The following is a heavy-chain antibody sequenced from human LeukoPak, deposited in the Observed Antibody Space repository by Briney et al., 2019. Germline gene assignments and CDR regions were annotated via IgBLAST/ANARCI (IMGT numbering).Heavy chain of an antibody. J-gene: IGHJ3*01. V-gene: IGHV3-23*01. CDR3: AKGRYRGGDCYSDAFDV. Sequence: PGGSLRLSCAASRFTFSNYAMTWVRQAPGQGLEWVSTIIYSGDAAYYADSVKGRFSISRDNSKSTLYLQMNSLRVEDTAVYYCAKGRYRGGDCYSDAFDVWGQGTMVTVSS. CDR2: IIYSGDAA. CDR1: RFTFSNYA. D-gene: IGHD2-21*02.